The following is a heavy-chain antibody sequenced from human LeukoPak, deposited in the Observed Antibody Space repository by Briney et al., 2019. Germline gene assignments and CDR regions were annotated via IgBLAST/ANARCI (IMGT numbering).Heavy chain of an antibody. CDR3: VRGQIGVSVIVH. CDR2: IKQDGSVE. CDR1: GFTFSSYW. Sequence: GGSLRLSCAASGFTFSSYWMSWVRQAPGKGLEWVANIKQDGSVEYYVDSVKGRFTISRDNAKNSLYLQMNSLRGEDTAVYYCVRGQIGVSVIVHWGQGTLVTVSS. D-gene: IGHD3-22*01. V-gene: IGHV3-7*01. J-gene: IGHJ5*02.